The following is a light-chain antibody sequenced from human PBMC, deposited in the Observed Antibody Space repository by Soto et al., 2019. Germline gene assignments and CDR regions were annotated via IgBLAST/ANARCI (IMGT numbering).Light chain of an antibody. CDR1: SSNIGNNY. V-gene: IGLV1-51*01. CDR2: DNN. J-gene: IGLJ2*01. CDR3: GTWDSSLSVVV. Sequence: QSVLTQPPSVSAAPGQKVTISCSGSSSNIGNNYVSWYQQLPGTAPKLLIYDNNKRPSGIPDQFSGSKSGTSATLGITGLQTGDEADYYCGTWDSSLSVVVFGGGTKVTVL.